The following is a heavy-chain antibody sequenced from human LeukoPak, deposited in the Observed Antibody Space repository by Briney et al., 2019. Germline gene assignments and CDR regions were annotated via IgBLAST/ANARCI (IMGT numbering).Heavy chain of an antibody. CDR2: ISGSGGTT. V-gene: IGHV3-23*01. CDR1: RFTFSSYA. J-gene: IGHJ4*02. Sequence: GGSLRLSCAASRFTFSSYAMTWVRQPPGKGLEWVAAISGSGGTTYYADFAKGRFSISRDNSENTLYLQMCSLRAEDTAVYYCAKFFAPSGGASGWIWTIDNWGQGTLVIVSS. D-gene: IGHD6-25*01. CDR3: AKFFAPSGGASGWIWTIDN.